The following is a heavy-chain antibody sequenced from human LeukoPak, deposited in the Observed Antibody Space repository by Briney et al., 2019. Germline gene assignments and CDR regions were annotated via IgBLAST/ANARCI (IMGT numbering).Heavy chain of an antibody. CDR3: ARQGCSSTSCYVFDY. CDR2: IYYSGST. Sequence: SETLSLTCTVSGGSISSYYWGWIRQPPGRGLEWIGYIYYSGSTNYNPSLKSRVTISVDTSKNQFSLKLSSVTAADTAVYYCARQGCSSTSCYVFDYWGQGTLVTVSS. J-gene: IGHJ4*02. CDR1: GGSISSYY. V-gene: IGHV4-59*08. D-gene: IGHD2-2*01.